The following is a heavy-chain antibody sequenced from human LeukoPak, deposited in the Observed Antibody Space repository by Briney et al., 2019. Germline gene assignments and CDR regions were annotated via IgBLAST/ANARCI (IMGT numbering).Heavy chain of an antibody. Sequence: SETLSLTSSDPGDSISSYYWSWIRQPAGKGLEWIGRIYTSGSTNYNRSRKSRVTMSVDTSKTQFSLKLSSVTAADTVVYYCARGFYYMDVWGKETTVTVSS. CDR2: IYTSGST. V-gene: IGHV4-4*07. CDR1: GDSISSYY. J-gene: IGHJ6*03. CDR3: ARGFYYMDV.